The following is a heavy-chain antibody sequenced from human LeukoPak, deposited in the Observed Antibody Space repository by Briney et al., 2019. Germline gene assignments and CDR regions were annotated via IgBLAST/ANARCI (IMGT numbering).Heavy chain of an antibody. D-gene: IGHD2-2*01. CDR2: ISVTPTNT. Sequence: GGSLRLSCAASGFSFSTYAMSWVRQAPGKGLEWVSVISVTPTNTNYADSVKGRFTISRDSSKNTLYLQMNSLRAEDTAVYYCAKDIVVVPAAMGYFDYWGQGTLVTVSS. J-gene: IGHJ4*02. V-gene: IGHV3-23*01. CDR3: AKDIVVVPAAMGYFDY. CDR1: GFSFSTYA.